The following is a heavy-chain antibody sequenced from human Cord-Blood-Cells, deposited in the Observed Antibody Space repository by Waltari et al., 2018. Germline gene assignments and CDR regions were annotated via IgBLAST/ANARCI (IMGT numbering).Heavy chain of an antibody. D-gene: IGHD2-2*01. CDR3: ARPSQYCSSTSCYAFDI. V-gene: IGHV1-69*01. CDR1: GGTVSSYA. Sequence: QVQLVQSGAAVKKPGSSVKVSCKAAGGTVSSYAISWVRPAPGQGLEWMGGIIPIFGTANYAQKFQGRVTITADESTSTAYMELSSLRSGDTAVYYCARPSQYCSSTSCYAFDIWGQGTMVTVSS. CDR2: IIPIFGTA. J-gene: IGHJ3*02.